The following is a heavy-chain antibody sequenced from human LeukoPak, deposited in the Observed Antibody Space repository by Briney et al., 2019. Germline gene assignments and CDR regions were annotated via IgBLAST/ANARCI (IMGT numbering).Heavy chain of an antibody. Sequence: ASVKVSCKASGYTFTGYYMHWVRQAPGQGLEWTGWINPNSGGTNYAQKFQGRVTMTRDTSISTAYMELSRLRSDDTAVYYCARETVGGTTDGALSNWGQGTLVTVSS. J-gene: IGHJ4*02. CDR2: INPNSGGT. CDR1: GYTFTGYY. D-gene: IGHD1-1*01. CDR3: ARETVGGTTDGALSN. V-gene: IGHV1-2*02.